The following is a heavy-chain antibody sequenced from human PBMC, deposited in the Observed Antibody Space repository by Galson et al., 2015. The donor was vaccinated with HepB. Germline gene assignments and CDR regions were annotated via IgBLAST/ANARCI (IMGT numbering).Heavy chain of an antibody. J-gene: IGHJ4*02. CDR2: ISDGGSST. Sequence: SLRLSCAASGFTFGSYAMNWVRQAPGKGPEWVSAISDGGSSTYYADSVRGRFTISRDNSKNTLYLQMNSLRPEDTAVYYCAIQASGYYAPFDYWGQGTLVTVSS. CDR3: AIQASGYYAPFDY. CDR1: GFTFGSYA. D-gene: IGHD3-22*01. V-gene: IGHV3-23*01.